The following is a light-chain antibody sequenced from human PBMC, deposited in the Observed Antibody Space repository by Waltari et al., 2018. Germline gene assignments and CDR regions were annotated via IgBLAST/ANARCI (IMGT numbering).Light chain of an antibody. CDR3: QQFNASPRT. J-gene: IGKJ4*02. Sequence: IQLTQSPSSLSASVGDRVTITCRASQGVNVFLAWYQQKPGKAPKLLIYAASTLQSGVSSRFSGSGSGTDFTLTINSLQPEDIATYYCQQFNASPRTFGGGTKVEI. CDR2: AAS. CDR1: QGVNVF. V-gene: IGKV1-9*01.